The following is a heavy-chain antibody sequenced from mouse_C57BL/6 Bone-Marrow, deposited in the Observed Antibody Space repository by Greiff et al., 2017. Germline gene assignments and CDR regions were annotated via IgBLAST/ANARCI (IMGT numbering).Heavy chain of an antibody. CDR1: GYSITSGYY. J-gene: IGHJ2*01. Sequence: EVQLVESGPGLVKPSQSLSLTCSVTGYSITSGYYWNWIRQFPGNKLEWMGYISYDGSNNYNPSLKNRISITRDTSKNQFFLKLNSVTTKDTATXYCERDLLWAFDYWGQGTTLTVSS. CDR3: ERDLLWAFDY. V-gene: IGHV3-6*01. D-gene: IGHD2-1*01. CDR2: ISYDGSN.